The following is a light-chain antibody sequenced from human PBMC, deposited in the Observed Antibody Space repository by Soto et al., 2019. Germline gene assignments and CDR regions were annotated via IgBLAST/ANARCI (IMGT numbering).Light chain of an antibody. CDR1: QSISSY. V-gene: IGKV1-39*01. CDR3: QQGYSTPYT. J-gene: IGKJ2*01. CDR2: AAS. Sequence: DIQMTQSPSSLSASVGDRVTITCRASQSISSYLNWYQPKPGKAPKLLIYAASSLQSGVPSRFSGSGSGTDFTLTISSLQPEDFATYYCQQGYSTPYTFGQGTKLEIK.